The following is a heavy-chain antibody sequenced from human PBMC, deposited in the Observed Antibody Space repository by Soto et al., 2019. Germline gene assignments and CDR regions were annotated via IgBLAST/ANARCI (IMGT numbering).Heavy chain of an antibody. CDR2: IIPIFGTA. CDR3: ATHFWRGQSRAYYYGMDV. Sequence: SVKVSCKASGGTFSSYAISWVRQAPGQGLEWMGGIIPIFGTANYAQKFQGRVTITADESTSTAYMELSSLRSEDTAVYYCATHFWRGQSRAYYYGMDVWGQGTTVTVSS. J-gene: IGHJ6*02. D-gene: IGHD3-3*02. CDR1: GGTFSSYA. V-gene: IGHV1-69*13.